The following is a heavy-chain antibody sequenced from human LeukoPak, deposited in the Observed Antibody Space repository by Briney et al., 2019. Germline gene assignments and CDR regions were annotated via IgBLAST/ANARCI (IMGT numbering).Heavy chain of an antibody. CDR3: ARMTTVTTGIDY. D-gene: IGHD4-17*01. V-gene: IGHV4-59*01. Sequence: SETLSLTCTVSGGSISNYYWSWIRQPPGKGLECIGYIYYTGSTNYNPSLKSRVTISVDTSKNQFSLKLSSVTAADTAVYYCARMTTVTTGIDYWGQGTLVTVSS. J-gene: IGHJ4*02. CDR2: IYYTGST. CDR1: GGSISNYY.